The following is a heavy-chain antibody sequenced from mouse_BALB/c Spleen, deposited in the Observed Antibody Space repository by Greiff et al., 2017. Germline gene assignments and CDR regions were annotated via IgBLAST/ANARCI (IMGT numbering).Heavy chain of an antibody. V-gene: IGHV5-4*02. CDR3: AREGYDAMDY. CDR2: ISDGGSYT. J-gene: IGHJ4*01. Sequence: EVKLMESGGGLVKPGGSLKLSCAASGFTFSDYYMYWVRQTPEKRLEWVATISDGGSYTYYPDSVKGRFTISRDNAKNNLYLQMSSLKSEDTAMYYCAREGYDAMDYWGQGTSVTVSS. CDR1: GFTFSDYY.